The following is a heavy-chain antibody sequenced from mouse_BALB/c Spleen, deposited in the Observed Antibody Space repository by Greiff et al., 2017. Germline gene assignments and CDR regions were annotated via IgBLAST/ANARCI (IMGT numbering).Heavy chain of an antibody. Sequence: DVKLVESGGGLVQPGGSRKLSCAASGFTFSSFGMHWVRQAPEKGLEWVAYISSGSSTIYYADTVKGRFTISRDNPKNTLFLQMTSLRSEDTAMYYCARGGRGYYFDDWGQGTTLTVSS. CDR3: ARGGRGYYFDD. CDR2: ISSGSSTI. CDR1: GFTFSSFG. V-gene: IGHV5-17*02. J-gene: IGHJ2*01.